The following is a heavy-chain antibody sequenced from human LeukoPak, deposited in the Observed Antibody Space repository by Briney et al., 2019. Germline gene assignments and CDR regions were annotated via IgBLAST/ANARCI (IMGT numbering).Heavy chain of an antibody. Sequence: GGSLRLSCAASGFTFSSYAMSWVRQAPGKGLEWVGRIKSNTDGGTADHGTPVKGRFIISRDDSKNTLYLQMNSLKTEDTAVYYCSTVGPSGSHYPLDSWGQGTLVTVSS. V-gene: IGHV3-15*01. D-gene: IGHD3-10*01. CDR3: STVGPSGSHYPLDS. J-gene: IGHJ4*02. CDR2: IKSNTDGGTA. CDR1: GFTFSSYA.